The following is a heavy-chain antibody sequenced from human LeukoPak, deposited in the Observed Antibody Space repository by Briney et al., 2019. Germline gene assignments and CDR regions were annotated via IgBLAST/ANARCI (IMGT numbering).Heavy chain of an antibody. CDR3: AKAGFGGSWYY. V-gene: IGHV3-23*01. J-gene: IGHJ4*02. CDR2: ISGSGGST. CDR1: GFTFSSYA. Sequence: GGSLRLSCAASGFTFSSYAMRGVGQAAGKGGEWVSAISGSGGSTYYADSVKGRFTISRDNSKPPLYLQMTSLRAEDTAVYYCAKAGFGGSWYYWGQGTLVTVSS. D-gene: IGHD6-13*01.